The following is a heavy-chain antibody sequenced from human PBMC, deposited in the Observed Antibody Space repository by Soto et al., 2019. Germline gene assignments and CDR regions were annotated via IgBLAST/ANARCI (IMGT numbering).Heavy chain of an antibody. J-gene: IGHJ4*02. V-gene: IGHV4-39*01. CDR2: IYYSGST. CDR3: ARQGIAVAGTFDY. D-gene: IGHD6-19*01. Sequence: SETLSLTCTVSGGSISSSSYYWGWIRQPPGKGLEWIGSIYYSGSTYYNPSLKSRVTISVDTSKNQFSLKLSSVTAADTAVYYCARQGIAVAGTFDYWGQGTLVTVSS. CDR1: GGSISSSSYY.